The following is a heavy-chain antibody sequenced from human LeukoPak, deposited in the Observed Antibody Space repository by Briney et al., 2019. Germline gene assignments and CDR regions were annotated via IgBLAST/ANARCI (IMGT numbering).Heavy chain of an antibody. J-gene: IGHJ4*02. CDR2: IYYSGST. V-gene: IGHV4-59*01. Sequence: SETLSLTCTVSGGSISSYYWSWIRQPPGKGLEWIGYIYYSGSTNYNPSLKSRATISVDTSKNQFSLKLSSVTAADTAVYYCAREGSYYEFDYWGQGTLVTVSS. CDR1: GGSISSYY. D-gene: IGHD3-10*01. CDR3: AREGSYYEFDY.